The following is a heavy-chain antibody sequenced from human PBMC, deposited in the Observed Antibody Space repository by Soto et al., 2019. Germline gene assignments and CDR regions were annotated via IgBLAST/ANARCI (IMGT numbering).Heavy chain of an antibody. V-gene: IGHV1-8*01. CDR2: MNPNSGNT. D-gene: IGHD2-2*01. CDR1: GYTFTSYD. J-gene: IGHJ6*03. Sequence: QVQLVQSGAEVKKPGASVKVSCKASGYTFTSYDINWVRQATGQGLEWMGWMNPNSGNTGYAQKCEGRVTMTRNTSISTAYMELSSLRSEDTAVYYCARGDIVVVPAAKEDGYYYYYYYMDVWGKGTTVTVSS. CDR3: ARGDIVVVPAAKEDGYYYYYYYMDV.